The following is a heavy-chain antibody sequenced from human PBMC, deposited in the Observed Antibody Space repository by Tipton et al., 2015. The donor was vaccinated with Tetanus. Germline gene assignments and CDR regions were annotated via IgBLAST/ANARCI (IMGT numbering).Heavy chain of an antibody. CDR2: IRIGGSNT. D-gene: IGHD3-22*01. Sequence: SGFTFSTHAMHWVRQAPGKGLEWVSAIRIGGSNTYYADSVKGRFTISRDDSRNTLFLQMDGLRAEDTAVYYCAKDIFYDSSGYYWGQGTLVTVSS. V-gene: IGHV3-23*01. CDR3: AKDIFYDSSGYY. J-gene: IGHJ4*02. CDR1: GFTFSTHA.